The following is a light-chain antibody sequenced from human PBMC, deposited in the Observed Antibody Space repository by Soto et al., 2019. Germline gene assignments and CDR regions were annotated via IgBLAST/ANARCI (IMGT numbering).Light chain of an antibody. CDR2: GAS. CDR1: QSVSSSY. CDR3: QQYGSSPLT. Sequence: EIVLPQSPGTLSLSPGERATLSCRASQSVSSSYLAWYQQKPGQAPRLLIYGASSRATGIPERFSGSGSGTDFTLTISRLEPEDFAVYYCQQYGSSPLTFGQGTKVDIK. V-gene: IGKV3-20*01. J-gene: IGKJ1*01.